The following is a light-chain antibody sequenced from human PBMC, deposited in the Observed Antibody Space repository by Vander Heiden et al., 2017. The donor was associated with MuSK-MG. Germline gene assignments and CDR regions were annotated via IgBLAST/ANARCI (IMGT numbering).Light chain of an antibody. V-gene: IGLV1-47*02. CDR2: STT. Sequence: QSVLTQPHSASGPPGPRLPTPCSGGSSNIGSNFVFWYQQLPGTAHKLLMHSTTQRPSGVADRFCGSRSGTSASLTISGLQAEDEGDYSCAAWDDSMDSLIFGGGTKLTVL. CDR1: SSNIGSNF. CDR3: AAWDDSMDSLI. J-gene: IGLJ2*01.